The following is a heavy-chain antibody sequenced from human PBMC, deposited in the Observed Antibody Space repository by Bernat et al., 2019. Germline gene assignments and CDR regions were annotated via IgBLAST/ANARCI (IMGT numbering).Heavy chain of an antibody. V-gene: IGHV4-39*01. CDR2: IHYSGTT. Sequence: QLQLQESGPGLVKPSETLSLTCSISGGSISSNSYYWGWIRQPPGKGLEWIGSIHYSGTTYYNPSLESRLTISVETSKNQFSLKLRSVTAADTAVYYCARTLGVAAATGGYWGQGTLVTVSS. J-gene: IGHJ4*02. D-gene: IGHD6-13*01. CDR3: ARTLGVAAATGGY. CDR1: GGSISSNSYY.